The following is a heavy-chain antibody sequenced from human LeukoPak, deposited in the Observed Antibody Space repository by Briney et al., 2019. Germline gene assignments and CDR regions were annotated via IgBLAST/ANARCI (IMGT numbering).Heavy chain of an antibody. CDR2: IYSGGST. Sequence: PGGSPRLSWAASGFTVSSNYMSWVRQAPAKGLEWVSVIYSGGSTYYADPVKGRFTISRDNSKNTLYLKMNSLRSDATAVQYCATDLTYWGQGTLVTVSS. CDR1: GFTVSSNY. V-gene: IGHV3-53*01. J-gene: IGHJ4*02. CDR3: ATDLTY. D-gene: IGHD3-9*01.